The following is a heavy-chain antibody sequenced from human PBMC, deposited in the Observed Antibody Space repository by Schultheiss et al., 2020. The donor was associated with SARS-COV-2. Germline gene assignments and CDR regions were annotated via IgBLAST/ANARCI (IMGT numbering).Heavy chain of an antibody. Sequence: GGSLRLSCAASGFTFSTYRMNWVRQAPGKGLEWVANINKDGSEKYYVDSVKGRFTISRDNSKNTLYLQMNSLRAEDTAVYYCARGEYGSGSYYYHYGMDVWGQGTTVTVSS. CDR3: ARGEYGSGSYYYHYGMDV. V-gene: IGHV3-7*01. CDR2: INKDGSEK. J-gene: IGHJ6*02. D-gene: IGHD3-10*01. CDR1: GFTFSTYR.